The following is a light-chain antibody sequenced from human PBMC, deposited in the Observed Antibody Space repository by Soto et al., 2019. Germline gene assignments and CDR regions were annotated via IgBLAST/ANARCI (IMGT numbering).Light chain of an antibody. Sequence: QSSLTNAPSATSAHRQMVPIISSRSSSNIGSNYVYWYQQLPGTAPKLLIYRNNQRPSGVPDRFSGSKSGTSASLAISGLRSEDEADYYCAAWDDSLSGLYVFGTGTKVTVL. J-gene: IGLJ1*01. CDR3: AAWDDSLSGLYV. CDR2: RNN. V-gene: IGLV1-47*01. CDR1: SSNIGSNY.